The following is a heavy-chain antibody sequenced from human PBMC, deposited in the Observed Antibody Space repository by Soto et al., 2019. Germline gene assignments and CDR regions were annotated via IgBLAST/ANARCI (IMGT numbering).Heavy chain of an antibody. Sequence: XASLRLSGAVSGFPFDSYSMSWVRQAPGQGLEWLASLSSGSFYIFHADSIRGRFTISRDDAKNLLFLQMNSLTIEDTATYYCAREANTIYAPHGLDVWGQGTAVTVSS. CDR2: LSSGSFYI. V-gene: IGHV3-21*01. CDR1: GFPFDSYS. D-gene: IGHD3-3*01. J-gene: IGHJ6*02. CDR3: AREANTIYAPHGLDV.